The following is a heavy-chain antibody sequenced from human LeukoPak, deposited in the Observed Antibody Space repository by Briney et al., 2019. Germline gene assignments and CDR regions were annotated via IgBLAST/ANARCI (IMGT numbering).Heavy chain of an antibody. Sequence: PGGSLRLSCAASGFTFSSYEMNWVRQAPGKGLEWVSYISNSGSTIYHADSVKGRFTISRDNAKNSLYLQMNSLRAEDTAVYYCARDWGGGTHDSWGQGTLVTVSS. V-gene: IGHV3-48*03. J-gene: IGHJ4*02. CDR2: ISNSGSTI. D-gene: IGHD3-10*01. CDR3: ARDWGGGTHDS. CDR1: GFTFSSYE.